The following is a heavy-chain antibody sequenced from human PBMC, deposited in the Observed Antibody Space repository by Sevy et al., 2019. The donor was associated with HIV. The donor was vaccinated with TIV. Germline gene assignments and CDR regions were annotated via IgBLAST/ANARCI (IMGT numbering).Heavy chain of an antibody. CDR2: ISWHGDNT. Sequence: GGSLRLSCAASGFTFDDYAMHRVRQAPWKGLEWVSLISWHGDNTYYADSVKGRFTISRDNSKNCLYLQMNSLRPEDTALYYCAKDRFSSTSTYMDFWGQGTLVTVSS. V-gene: IGHV3-43D*04. CDR3: AKDRFSSTSTYMDF. D-gene: IGHD6-13*01. CDR1: GFTFDDYA. J-gene: IGHJ4*02.